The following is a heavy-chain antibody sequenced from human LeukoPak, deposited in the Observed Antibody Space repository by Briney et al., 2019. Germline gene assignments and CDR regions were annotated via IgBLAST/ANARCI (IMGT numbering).Heavy chain of an antibody. V-gene: IGHV3-23*01. Sequence: PGGSLRLSCAASGFTFSSYAMSWVRQAPGKGLEWVSAISGSGGSTYYADSVKGRFTISRDNSKNTLYLQMNSLRAEDTAVYYCARGRDTAMVFGYHFDYWGQGTLVTVSS. CDR2: ISGSGGST. CDR3: ARGRDTAMVFGYHFDY. D-gene: IGHD5-18*01. J-gene: IGHJ4*02. CDR1: GFTFSSYA.